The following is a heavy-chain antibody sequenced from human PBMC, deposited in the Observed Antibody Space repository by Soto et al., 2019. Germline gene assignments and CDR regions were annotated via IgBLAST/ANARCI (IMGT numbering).Heavy chain of an antibody. CDR2: INPSGGST. J-gene: IGHJ4*02. V-gene: IGHV1-46*01. D-gene: IGHD3-22*01. Sequence: QVQLVQSGAEVKKPGASVKVSCKASGYTFTSYYMHWVRQAPGQGLEWMGIINPSGGSTGYAQKFQGRVTMTRDTSTSTVYMELSSLRSEDTAVYYCARYRYDSSGYYNYYFDYWGQGTLVTVSS. CDR1: GYTFTSYY. CDR3: ARYRYDSSGYYNYYFDY.